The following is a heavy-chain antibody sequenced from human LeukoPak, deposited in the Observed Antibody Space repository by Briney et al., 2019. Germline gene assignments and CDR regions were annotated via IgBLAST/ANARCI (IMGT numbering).Heavy chain of an antibody. J-gene: IGHJ3*02. CDR3: AKDKGSSWYPYDAFDI. CDR2: ISWNSGSI. D-gene: IGHD6-13*01. CDR1: GFTFDDYA. V-gene: IGHV3-9*03. Sequence: GGSLRLSCAASGFTFDDYAMHWVRQAPGKGLEWVSGISWNSGSIGYADSVKGRFTISRDNAKNSLYLQMISLRAEDMALYYCAKDKGSSWYPYDAFDIWGQGTMVTVSS.